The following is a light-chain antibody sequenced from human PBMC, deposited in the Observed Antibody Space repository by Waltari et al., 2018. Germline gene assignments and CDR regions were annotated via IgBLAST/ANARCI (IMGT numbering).Light chain of an antibody. CDR3: HVWDRSNGQYV. J-gene: IGLJ1*01. V-gene: IGLV3-21*04. Sequence: SYVLTQPPSVSVAPGKTARIACGGDNIGSKGVHWYQQKSGQAPILIIYYASDRPSGIPERFSGSNSGNTATLTISRVEAGDDADYYCHVWDRSNGQYVFGPGTKVTVL. CDR1: NIGSKG. CDR2: YAS.